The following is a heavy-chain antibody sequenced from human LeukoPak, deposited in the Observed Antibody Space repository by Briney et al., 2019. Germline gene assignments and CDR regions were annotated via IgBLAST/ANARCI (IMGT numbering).Heavy chain of an antibody. J-gene: IGHJ4*02. CDR3: ARGRNSWHSTTDVDY. D-gene: IGHD6-13*01. CDR2: IIPVFGTA. CDR1: GGTFSSYA. V-gene: IGHV1-69*13. Sequence: ALVKVSCKDSGGTFSSYAISWVRQAPGQGLEWMGGIIPVFGTANYAQKFQGRVTVTADESTSTAYMELSSLRSDETAVYYCARGRNSWHSTTDVDYWGQGTLVTVSS.